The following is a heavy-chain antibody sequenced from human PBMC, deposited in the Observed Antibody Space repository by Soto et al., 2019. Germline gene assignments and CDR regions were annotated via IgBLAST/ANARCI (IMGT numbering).Heavy chain of an antibody. V-gene: IGHV4-59*11. CDR2: IYYSGST. CDR1: GGSISSHY. Sequence: PSETLSLTCTVSGGSISSHYWSWIRQPPGKGLEWIGYIYYSGSTNYNPSLKSRVTISVDTSKNQFSLKLSSVTAADTAVYYCARANNCSGGSCYRTGDYYGMDVWGQGTTVTVSS. D-gene: IGHD2-15*01. CDR3: ARANNCSGGSCYRTGDYYGMDV. J-gene: IGHJ6*02.